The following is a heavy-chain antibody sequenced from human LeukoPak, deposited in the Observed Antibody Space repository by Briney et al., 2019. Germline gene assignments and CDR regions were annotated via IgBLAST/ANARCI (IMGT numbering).Heavy chain of an antibody. CDR2: INPNSGGT. Sequence: ASVKVSCKASGYTFTGYYMHWVRQAPGQGLEWMGWINPNSGGTNYAQKFQGRVTMTRDTSISTAYMELSRLRSDDTAVYYCARHRYCSSTSCYHFDYWGQGTLVTVSS. CDR3: ARHRYCSSTSCYHFDY. CDR1: GYTFTGYY. D-gene: IGHD2-2*01. V-gene: IGHV1-2*02. J-gene: IGHJ4*02.